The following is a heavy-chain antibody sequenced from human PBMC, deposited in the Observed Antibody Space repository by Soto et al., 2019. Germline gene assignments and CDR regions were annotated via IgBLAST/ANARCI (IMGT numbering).Heavy chain of an antibody. D-gene: IGHD3-9*01. CDR2: IIPVFLTT. V-gene: IGHV1-69*01. CDR1: GDTFSCYA. J-gene: IGHJ4*02. CDR3: AAKSGFPYYFDL. Sequence: QVHLVQSGPEVKKPGSSVRVSCQVSGDTFSCYAINWVRQAPGQGLEWMGGIIPVFLTTNHAQRFQDRLTIIADASTSTASMELTSLRPDDTAVYYCAAKSGFPYYFDLWGQGSLVTVSS.